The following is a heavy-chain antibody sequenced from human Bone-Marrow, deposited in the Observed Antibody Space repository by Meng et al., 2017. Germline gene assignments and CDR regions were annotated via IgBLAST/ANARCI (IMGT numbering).Heavy chain of an antibody. J-gene: IGHJ4*02. V-gene: IGHV1-69*01. Sequence: LQLVQFGVELKKDCVWVKVSCKASGGTLSSYAISWVRQAPGQGLEWMGGIIPIFGTANYAQKFQGRVTITADESTSTAYMELSSLRFEDTAVYYCARTYGDYCFDYWGQGTLVTVSS. D-gene: IGHD4-17*01. CDR1: GGTLSSYA. CDR3: ARTYGDYCFDY. CDR2: IIPIFGTA.